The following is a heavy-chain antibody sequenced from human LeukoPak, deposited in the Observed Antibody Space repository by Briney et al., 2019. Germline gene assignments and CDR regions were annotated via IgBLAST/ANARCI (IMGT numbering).Heavy chain of an antibody. CDR1: GFTFSSYE. D-gene: IGHD3-10*01. Sequence: KPGGSLRLSCAASGFTFSSYEMNWVRQAPGKGLEWVSYISSSGSTTYYADSVKGRFTISRDNAKNSVYLQMNSLRAEDTAVYYCARDGSGIGNYFDYWGQGTLVTVSS. V-gene: IGHV3-48*03. CDR2: ISSSGSTT. CDR3: ARDGSGIGNYFDY. J-gene: IGHJ4*02.